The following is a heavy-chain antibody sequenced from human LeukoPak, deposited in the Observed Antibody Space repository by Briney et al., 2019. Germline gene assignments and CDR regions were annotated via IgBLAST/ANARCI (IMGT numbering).Heavy chain of an antibody. CDR1: GFTVSSKY. J-gene: IGHJ4*02. CDR2: IYSGGAT. D-gene: IGHD3-22*01. V-gene: IGHV3-53*01. Sequence: PGVSLRLSCAASGFTVSSKYMSWVRRAPGKGLEWVSVIYSGGATYYADSVKGRFTVSRDNSKNTVYLQMNSLRAEDTAIYYCARERDSSGYILAYWGQGTLVTVSS. CDR3: ARERDSSGYILAY.